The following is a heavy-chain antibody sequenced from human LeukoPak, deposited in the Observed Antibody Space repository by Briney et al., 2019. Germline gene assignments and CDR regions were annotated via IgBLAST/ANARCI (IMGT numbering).Heavy chain of an antibody. CDR2: IYYSGST. Sequence: SETLSLTCTVSGGSISSSSYYWGWIRQPPGKGLEWIGSIYYSGSTYYNPSLKSRVTISVDTSKNQFSLKLSSVTAADTAVYYCARPYYYDSSGYYSDHDAFDIWGQGTMVTVSS. J-gene: IGHJ3*02. CDR1: GGSISSSSYY. CDR3: ARPYYYDSSGYYSDHDAFDI. D-gene: IGHD3-22*01. V-gene: IGHV4-39*07.